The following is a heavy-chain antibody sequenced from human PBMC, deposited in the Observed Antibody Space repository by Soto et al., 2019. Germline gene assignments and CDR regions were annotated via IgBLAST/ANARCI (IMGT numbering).Heavy chain of an antibody. D-gene: IGHD3-9*01. CDR2: ISGGGGST. CDR3: ARASAVTAYYYYGMDV. CDR1: GFTFSSYA. J-gene: IGHJ6*02. V-gene: IGHV3-23*01. Sequence: EVQLLESGGDLVQPGGSLRLSCAGSGFTFSSYAMNWVRQAQGKGLEWVSGISGGGGSTYYADSVKGRFTISRDNSKNTMYLQINSLRAEDTAVYYCARASAVTAYYYYGMDVWGQGTTVTVSS.